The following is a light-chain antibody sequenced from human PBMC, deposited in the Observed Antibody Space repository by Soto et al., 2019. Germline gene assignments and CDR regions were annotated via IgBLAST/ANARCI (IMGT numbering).Light chain of an antibody. CDR3: QQYGSSPIT. Sequence: EVLLTQSPGTLSLSPGDRATLSCRASQSVTSSFLAWYQQKPGQAPRLLIYGTSSRATGIPDRFSGSGSGTDFTLTISRLEPEDFAVYYCQQYGSSPITFGQGTRLEIK. V-gene: IGKV3-20*01. J-gene: IGKJ5*01. CDR2: GTS. CDR1: QSVTSSF.